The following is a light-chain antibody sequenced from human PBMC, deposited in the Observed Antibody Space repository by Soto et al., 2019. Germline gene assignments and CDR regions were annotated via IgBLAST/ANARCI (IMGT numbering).Light chain of an antibody. CDR2: GAS. CDR3: QQVNVYPST. Sequence: EVVMTQSPATLSVSPLERATLSFRASESVSSNLTWYQQGPGQAPRLVIYGASTRATGIPDRFSGGGSGTEFTLTISSLQSEDFATYYCQQVNVYPSTFGGGTKVDI. V-gene: IGKV3-15*01. J-gene: IGKJ4*01. CDR1: ESVSSN.